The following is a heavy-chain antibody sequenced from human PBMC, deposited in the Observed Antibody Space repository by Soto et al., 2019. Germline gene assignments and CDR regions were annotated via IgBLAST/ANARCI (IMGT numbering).Heavy chain of an antibody. J-gene: IGHJ3*02. CDR3: AKDFKSRRYDFWSGYTGSLGGLDAFDI. CDR2: ISWNSGSI. D-gene: IGHD3-3*01. Sequence: AGGSLRLSCAASGFTFDDYAMHWVRQAPGKGLEWVSGISWNSGSIGYADSVKGRFTISRDNAKNSLYLQMNSLRAEDTALYYCAKDFKSRRYDFWSGYTGSLGGLDAFDIWGQGTMVTVSS. CDR1: GFTFDDYA. V-gene: IGHV3-9*01.